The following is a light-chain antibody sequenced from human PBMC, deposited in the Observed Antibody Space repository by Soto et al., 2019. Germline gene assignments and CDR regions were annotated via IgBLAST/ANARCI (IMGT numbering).Light chain of an antibody. CDR1: SSDVGGYNY. Sequence: QSVLTQPASVSGSPGQSITISCTGTSSDVGGYNYVSCYQQHAGKAPKLMIYDVSNRPSGVSNRFSGSKSGNTASLTISGCQAEDKADYYCSSYADGSALVFCGGTELTVL. CDR3: SSYADGSALV. V-gene: IGLV2-14*01. CDR2: DVS. J-gene: IGLJ2*01.